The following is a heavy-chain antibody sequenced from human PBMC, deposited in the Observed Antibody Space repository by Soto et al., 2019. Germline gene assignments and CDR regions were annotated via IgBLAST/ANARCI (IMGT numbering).Heavy chain of an antibody. CDR2: ISGSGGST. Sequence: GGSLRLSCAASGFTFSSYAMHWVRQAPGKGLEWVSAISGSGGSTYYADSVKGRFTISRDNSKNTLYLQMNSLRAEDTAVYYCAKDPPPRYSSGWYYFDYWGQGTLVTVSS. CDR3: AKDPPPRYSSGWYYFDY. D-gene: IGHD6-19*01. CDR1: GFTFSSYA. J-gene: IGHJ4*02. V-gene: IGHV3-23*01.